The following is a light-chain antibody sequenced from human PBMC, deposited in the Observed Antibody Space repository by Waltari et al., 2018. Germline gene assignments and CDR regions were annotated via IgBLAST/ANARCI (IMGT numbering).Light chain of an antibody. CDR3: AAWDDSLNGPV. Sequence: QSVLTQPPSVSEAPRQRVTISCSGSSSNIGNNAVNWHQQLPGKAPKLLIYYDDLLPSGVSDRFSGSKAGTSASLAISGLQSEDEADCYCAAWDDSLNGPVFGGGTKLPVL. V-gene: IGLV1-36*01. CDR1: SSNIGNNA. CDR2: YDD. J-gene: IGLJ3*02.